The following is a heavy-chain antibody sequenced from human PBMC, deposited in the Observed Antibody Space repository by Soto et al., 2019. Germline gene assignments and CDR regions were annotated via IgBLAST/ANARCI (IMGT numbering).Heavy chain of an antibody. CDR3: ATAVAGTGADDY. D-gene: IGHD6-19*01. V-gene: IGHV3-23*01. CDR2: ISGSGGST. Sequence: GSLRLSCAASGFTFSSYAMSWVRQAPGKGLEWVSAISGSGGSTYYADSVKGRFTISRDNSKNTLYLQMSSLRAEDTAVYYCATAVAGTGADDYWGQGTLVTVSS. J-gene: IGHJ4*02. CDR1: GFTFSSYA.